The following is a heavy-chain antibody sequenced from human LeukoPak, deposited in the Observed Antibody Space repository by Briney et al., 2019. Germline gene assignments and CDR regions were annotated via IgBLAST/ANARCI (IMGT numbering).Heavy chain of an antibody. CDR1: GGSISSGGYS. CDR2: IYHSGST. J-gene: IGHJ4*02. CDR3: ARGHGDYPFDY. V-gene: IGHV4-30-2*01. D-gene: IGHD4-17*01. Sequence: PSETLSLTCAVSGGSISSGGYSWSWLRQPPGKGLEWIGYIYHSGSTYYNPSLKSRVTISVDRSKNQFSLKLSSVTAADTAVYYCARGHGDYPFDYWGQGTLVTVSS.